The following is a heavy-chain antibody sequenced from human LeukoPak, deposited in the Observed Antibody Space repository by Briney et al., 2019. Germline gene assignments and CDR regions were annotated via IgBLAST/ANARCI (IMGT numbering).Heavy chain of an antibody. V-gene: IGHV1-24*01. CDR2: FDPEDGET. CDR3: ATDPGAVAVVAAVRGGDY. CDR1: GYTLTELS. Sequence: GASVKVSCKVSGYTLTELSMHWVRQAPGKGLEWMGGFDPEDGETIYAQKFQGRVTMTEDTSTDTAYMELSSLRSEDTAVYYCATDPGAVAVVAAVRGGDYWGQGTLVTVSS. D-gene: IGHD2-15*01. J-gene: IGHJ4*02.